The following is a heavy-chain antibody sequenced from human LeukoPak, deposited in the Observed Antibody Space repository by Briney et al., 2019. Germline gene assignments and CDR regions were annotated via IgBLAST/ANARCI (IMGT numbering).Heavy chain of an antibody. CDR1: GGSISSYY. J-gene: IGHJ1*01. D-gene: IGHD6-13*01. CDR2: IYYSGST. CDR3: ARGEVAAAGTRSEYFQH. V-gene: IGHV4-39*07. Sequence: SETLSLTCTVSGGSISSYYWGWIRQPPGKGLEWIGSIYYSGSTYYNPSLKSRVTISVDTSKNQFSLKLSSVTAADTAVYYCARGEVAAAGTRSEYFQHWGQGTLVTVSS.